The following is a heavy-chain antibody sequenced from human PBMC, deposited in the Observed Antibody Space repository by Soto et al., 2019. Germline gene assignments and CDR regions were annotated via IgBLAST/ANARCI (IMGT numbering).Heavy chain of an antibody. Sequence: QVQLQESGPGLVNPSETLSLTCTVSGGSVSSGNYHWSWIRQSPGKALEWLGYVAPRGSPLYNPSLQSRVTISVDLSRIFFSLKMTSLTAADTAVYFCARGNHNGKDFPPDSWGPGTLVTVYS. CDR3: ARGNHNGKDFPPDS. CDR2: VAPRGSP. J-gene: IGHJ4*02. D-gene: IGHD2-8*01. V-gene: IGHV4-61*03. CDR1: GGSVSSGNYH.